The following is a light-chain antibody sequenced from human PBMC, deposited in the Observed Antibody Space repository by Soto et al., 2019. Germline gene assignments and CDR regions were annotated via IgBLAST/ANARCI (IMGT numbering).Light chain of an antibody. CDR1: NSNIGSNT. Sequence: QSVLTQSPSTSGTPGQRVTISCSGSNSNIGSNTVNWYRQLPGTAPKLLIYTNNQRPSGVPDRFSGSKSGTSASLAISGLQSEDEADYYCAAWDDSLNGWVFGGGTKLTVL. CDR2: TNN. J-gene: IGLJ3*02. V-gene: IGLV1-44*01. CDR3: AAWDDSLNGWV.